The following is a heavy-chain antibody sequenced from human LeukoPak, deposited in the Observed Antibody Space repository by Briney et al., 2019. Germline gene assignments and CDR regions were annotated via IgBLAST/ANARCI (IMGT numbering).Heavy chain of an antibody. Sequence: ASVKVSCRASGYTFTGYYMHWVRQAPGQGLEWMGWINPNSGGTNYAQKFQGRVTMTRDTSISTAYMELSRLRSDDTAVYYCARGPYGDYSYYFDYWGQGTLVTVSS. D-gene: IGHD4-17*01. CDR1: GYTFTGYY. CDR3: ARGPYGDYSYYFDY. CDR2: INPNSGGT. J-gene: IGHJ4*02. V-gene: IGHV1-2*02.